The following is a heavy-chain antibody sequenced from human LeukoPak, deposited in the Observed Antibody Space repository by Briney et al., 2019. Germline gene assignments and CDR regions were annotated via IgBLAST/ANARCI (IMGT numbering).Heavy chain of an antibody. CDR1: GFTFSSYA. Sequence: GSLRLSCAASGFTFSSYAMSWIRQPPGKGLEWIGYISYSGSTDYNPSLKSRVTISLDTSKNQFSLRLSSVTAADTAVYYCARETRLHSGSYSNDAFDIWGQGTMVTVSS. J-gene: IGHJ3*02. V-gene: IGHV4-59*01. CDR3: ARETRLHSGSYSNDAFDI. CDR2: ISYSGST. D-gene: IGHD1-26*01.